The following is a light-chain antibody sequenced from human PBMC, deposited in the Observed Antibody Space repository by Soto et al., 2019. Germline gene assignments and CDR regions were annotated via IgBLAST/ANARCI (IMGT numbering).Light chain of an antibody. CDR1: QSVSSSY. J-gene: IGKJ2*01. CDR3: QQYGSPYT. CDR2: GAS. V-gene: IGKV3-20*01. Sequence: EIVLTQSPGTLSLSPGERATLSCRASQSVSSSYLAWYPQKPGQAPRLLIYGASSRATGIPDRFSGSGSGTDFTLTISRLEPEDFAVYYCQQYGSPYTFGQGTKLEIK.